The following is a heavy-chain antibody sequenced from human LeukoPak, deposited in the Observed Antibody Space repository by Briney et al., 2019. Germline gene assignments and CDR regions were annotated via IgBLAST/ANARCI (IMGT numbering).Heavy chain of an antibody. J-gene: IGHJ2*01. CDR3: ARGCSSTSCYGDWYFDL. V-gene: IGHV4-59*01. CDR2: IYYSGST. D-gene: IGHD2-2*01. CDR1: GGSISSYY. Sequence: SETLSLTCTVSGGSISSYYWSWIRQPPGKGLEWIGYIYYSGSTNYNPSLKSRVTISVDTSKNQFSLKLSSVTAADTAVYYCARGCSSTSCYGDWYFDLWGRGTLDTVSS.